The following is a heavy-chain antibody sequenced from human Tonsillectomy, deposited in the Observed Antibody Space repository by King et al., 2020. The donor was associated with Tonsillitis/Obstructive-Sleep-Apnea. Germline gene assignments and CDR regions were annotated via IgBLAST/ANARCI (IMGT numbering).Heavy chain of an antibody. CDR3: ARDSNYDFWSGYYPSDY. V-gene: IGHV1-46*01. D-gene: IGHD3-3*01. Sequence: QLVQSGAEVKKPGASVKVSCKASGYTFTSYYMHWVRQAPGQGLEWMGIINPSGGSTSYAQKFQGRVTMTRDTSTSTVYMERSSLRSEDTAVYYCARDSNYDFWSGYYPSDYWGQGTLVTVSS. J-gene: IGHJ4*02. CDR1: GYTFTSYY. CDR2: INPSGGST.